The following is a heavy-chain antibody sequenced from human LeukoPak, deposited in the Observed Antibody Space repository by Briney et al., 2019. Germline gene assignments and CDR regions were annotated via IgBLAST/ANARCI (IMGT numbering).Heavy chain of an antibody. J-gene: IGHJ4*02. D-gene: IGHD3-3*01. CDR2: ISTSGSII. CDR3: ASHYDFWSGWDY. CDR1: GFTFSDYY. V-gene: IGHV3-11*04. Sequence: GGSLRLSCAASGFTFSDYYMSWIRQAPGKGLEWVSYISTSGSIIYYADSVKGRFTISRDNAKNSLYLQMNSLRAEDTAVYYCASHYDFWSGWDYWGQGTLVTVSP.